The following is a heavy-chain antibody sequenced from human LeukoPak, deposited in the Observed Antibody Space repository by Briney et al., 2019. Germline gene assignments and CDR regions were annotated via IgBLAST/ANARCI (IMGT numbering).Heavy chain of an antibody. V-gene: IGHV3-23*01. CDR3: AKGTAQWELYDY. J-gene: IGHJ4*02. Sequence: GGSLRLSCAASGFTFDNYAMSWVRQAPGKGLEWVSAIVESGGVTFYTDSVKGRFTVSRDNSKNTLYLQMNSLRAEDTALYYCAKGTAQWELYDYWGQGTLVTVS. D-gene: IGHD1-26*01. CDR1: GFTFDNYA. CDR2: IVESGGVT.